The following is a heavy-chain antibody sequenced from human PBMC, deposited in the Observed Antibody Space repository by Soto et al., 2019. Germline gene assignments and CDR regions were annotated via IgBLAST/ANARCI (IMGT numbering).Heavy chain of an antibody. V-gene: IGHV1-69*13. D-gene: IGHD3-9*01. Sequence: SVKVSCKASGGTFSSYAISWVRQAPGQGLEWMGGIIPIFGTANYAQKFQGRVTITADESTSTAYMELSSLRSEDTDVYYCASSPPYDILTGYYDYWRQGTLVTVSS. CDR2: IIPIFGTA. CDR1: GGTFSSYA. J-gene: IGHJ4*02. CDR3: ASSPPYDILTGYYDY.